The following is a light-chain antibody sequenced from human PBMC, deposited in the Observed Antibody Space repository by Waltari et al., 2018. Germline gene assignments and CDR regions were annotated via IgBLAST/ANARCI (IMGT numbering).Light chain of an antibody. V-gene: IGLV4-69*01. CDR2: VNSDGSH. CDR3: ETGGHGTWV. Sequence: QLVVTQSPSVSAALGASVKLTCPLRRGHRGNVLPCLQQQPEKGPRYLMKVNSDGSHSKGDEIPDRFSGSSSGAERYLTSSNVQAEDEADYYCETGGHGTWVFGGGTRLTVL. CDR1: RGHRGNV. J-gene: IGLJ3*02.